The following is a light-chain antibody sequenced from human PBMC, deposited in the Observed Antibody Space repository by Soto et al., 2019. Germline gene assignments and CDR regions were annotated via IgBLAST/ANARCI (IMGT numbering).Light chain of an antibody. CDR1: QSIISS. CDR3: QQYNNWPRT. V-gene: IGKV3-15*01. CDR2: GAS. Sequence: EIVMTQSPGTLSVSPGERATLSCRASQSIISSLAWYQQKPGQAPRLLIYGASTRATGIPARFSGSGSGTEFTLTISSLQYEDFAVYYCQQYNNWPRTFGQGTKVDIK. J-gene: IGKJ1*01.